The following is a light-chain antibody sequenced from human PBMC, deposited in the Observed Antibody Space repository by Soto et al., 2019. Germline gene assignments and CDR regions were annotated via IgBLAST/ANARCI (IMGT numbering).Light chain of an antibody. V-gene: IGLV2-14*01. CDR3: SSYTSSSTRV. J-gene: IGLJ3*02. CDR1: SSDVGGYND. Sequence: QSALTQPASVSGSPGQSITISCTGTSSDVGGYNDVSWYQQHPGKAPKLMIYEVSNRPSGVSNRFSGSNSGNTASLTISWRQAEAEADCYCSSYTSSSTRVFGGGTKLTVL. CDR2: EVS.